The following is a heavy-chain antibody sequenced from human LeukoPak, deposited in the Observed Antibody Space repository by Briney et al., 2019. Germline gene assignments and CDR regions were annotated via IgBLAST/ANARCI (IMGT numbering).Heavy chain of an antibody. V-gene: IGHV3-23*01. CDR1: GFTFSSYA. D-gene: IGHD1-1*01. J-gene: IGHJ5*02. CDR2: ISASGGSP. Sequence: PGGSLRLSCAASGFTFSSYAMSWVRQAPGKGLEWVSAISASGGSPYYADSVRGRFTISRDNAKNSAYLEMNGLTKNDTAVYFCARGGRNDLRSWFDPWGQGTVVTVSS. CDR3: ARGGRNDLRSWFDP.